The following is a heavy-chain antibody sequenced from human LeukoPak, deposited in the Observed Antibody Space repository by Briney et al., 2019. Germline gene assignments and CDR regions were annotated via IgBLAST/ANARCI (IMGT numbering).Heavy chain of an antibody. V-gene: IGHV3-48*01. Sequence: PGGSLRLSCAASGVTFSSYSMNWVRQAPGKGLEWVSYISSSSSTIYYADSVKGRFTISRDNAKNSLYLQMNSLRAEDTAVYYCARDLWFGELKDWGQGTLATVSS. D-gene: IGHD3-10*01. J-gene: IGHJ4*02. CDR2: ISSSSSTI. CDR1: GVTFSSYS. CDR3: ARDLWFGELKD.